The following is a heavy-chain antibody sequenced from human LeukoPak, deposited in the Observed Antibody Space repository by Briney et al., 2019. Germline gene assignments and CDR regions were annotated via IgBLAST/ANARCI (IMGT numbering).Heavy chain of an antibody. CDR2: IRSKANSYTT. CDR1: GFTFSGSA. Sequence: QTGGSLRLSCATSGFTFSGSAIHWVRQASGKGLEWVGRIRSKANSYTTTDVASVRGSSSISRDDSKNTAYLQMNSLKTEDTAVYYCTRPSYDSSVSGVVYWGQGTLVTVSS. D-gene: IGHD3-22*01. J-gene: IGHJ4*02. V-gene: IGHV3-73*01. CDR3: TRPSYDSSVSGVVY.